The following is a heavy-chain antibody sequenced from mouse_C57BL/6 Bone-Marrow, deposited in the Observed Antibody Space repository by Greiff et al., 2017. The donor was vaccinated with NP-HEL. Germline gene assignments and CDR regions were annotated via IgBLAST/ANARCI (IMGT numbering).Heavy chain of an antibody. D-gene: IGHD1-1*01. V-gene: IGHV2-2*01. J-gene: IGHJ3*01. Sequence: VQGVESGPGLVQPSQSLSITCTVSGFSLTSYGVHWVRQSPGKGLEWLGVIWSGGSTDYNAAFISRLSISKDNSKSQVFFKMNSLQADDTAIYYCARNSDYYGSSPPFAYWGQGTLVTVSA. CDR1: GFSLTSYG. CDR2: IWSGGST. CDR3: ARNSDYYGSSPPFAY.